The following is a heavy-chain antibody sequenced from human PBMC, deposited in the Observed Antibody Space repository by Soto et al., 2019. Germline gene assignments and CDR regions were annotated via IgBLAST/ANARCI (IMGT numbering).Heavy chain of an antibody. CDR3: AKDKPGTTSFDY. CDR1: GFTISSNA. D-gene: IGHD1-1*01. J-gene: IGHJ4*02. CDR2: ISDRGDTT. Sequence: EVQLLESGGGLVQPGGSLRLSCAASGFTISSNAMYWVRQAPGKGLDWGSAISDRGDTTNYAESVKGRFTISRETAKNTLYLQLNTLRADDTAVYYCAKDKPGTTSFDYWGQGTLVTVSS. V-gene: IGHV3-23*01.